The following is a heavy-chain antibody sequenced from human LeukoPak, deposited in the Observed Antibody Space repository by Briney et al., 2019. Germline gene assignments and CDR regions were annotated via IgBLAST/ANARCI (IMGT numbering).Heavy chain of an antibody. Sequence: SETLSLTCNVSGDSISTYHWNWIRKPPGRGLEWIGYMQSTGNSNFNPSLKSRVSMSVDTSKNRIVLNLSSVTAADTAVYYCARDKRHSYGRYFDHWGQGLLVTVSS. CDR2: MQSTGNS. D-gene: IGHD5-18*01. CDR3: ARDKRHSYGRYFDH. CDR1: GDSISTYH. J-gene: IGHJ4*02. V-gene: IGHV4-59*01.